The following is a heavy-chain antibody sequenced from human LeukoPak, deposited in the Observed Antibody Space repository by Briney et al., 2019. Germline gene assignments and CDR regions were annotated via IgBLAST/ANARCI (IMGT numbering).Heavy chain of an antibody. J-gene: IGHJ3*02. D-gene: IGHD3-16*01. V-gene: IGHV4-61*09. CDR3: ARVKGGARAFDI. CDR2: IYTSGST. Sequence: SETLSLTCTVSGGSISSGSYYWHWIRQPAGEGLEWIGHIYTSGSTSYNPSLGSRVTISADTSKNQFSLKLSSVTAADTAVYYCARVKGGARAFDIWGQGTMVTVSS. CDR1: GGSISSGSYY.